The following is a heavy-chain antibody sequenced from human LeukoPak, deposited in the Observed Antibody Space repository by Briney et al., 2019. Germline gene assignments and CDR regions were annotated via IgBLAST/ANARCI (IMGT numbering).Heavy chain of an antibody. CDR1: GYPFTSYG. Sequence: GASVKVSCKASGYPFTSYGLTWVRQTPGQGLEWMGWISAYNGNTNYAQKLQGRVTMTRNTSISTAYMELSDLRSEDTAVYYCAKMGGCCGSTSCPYHFDSWGQGTLVTVSS. CDR2: ISAYNGNT. D-gene: IGHD2-2*01. J-gene: IGHJ4*02. V-gene: IGHV1-18*01. CDR3: AKMGGCCGSTSCPYHFDS.